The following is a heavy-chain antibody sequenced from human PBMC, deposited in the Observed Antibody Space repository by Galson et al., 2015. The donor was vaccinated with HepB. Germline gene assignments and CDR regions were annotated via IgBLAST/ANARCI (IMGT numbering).Heavy chain of an antibody. CDR1: GFTFSSYW. J-gene: IGHJ6*02. CDR2: IKEDGSEK. D-gene: IGHD3-9*01. Sequence: SLRLSCAASGFTFSSYWMSWVRQAPGKGLEWVANIKEDGSEKKFVDSVKGRFTISRDNAKNSLYLQMNSLRAEDTAVYYCTRSCFVLRYFDWLPDPCYYYAMDVWGRGTTVTVSS. V-gene: IGHV3-7*03. CDR3: TRSCFVLRYFDWLPDPCYYYAMDV.